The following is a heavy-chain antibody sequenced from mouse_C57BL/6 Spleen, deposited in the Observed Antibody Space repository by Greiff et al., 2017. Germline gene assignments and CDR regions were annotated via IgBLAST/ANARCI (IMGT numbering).Heavy chain of an antibody. D-gene: IGHD1-1*01. CDR1: GYTFTDYY. V-gene: IGHV1-26*01. Sequence: EVQLQQSGPELVKPGASVKISCKASGYTFTDYYMNWVKQSHGKSLEWIGDINPNNGGTSYNQKFKGKATLTVDKSSSTAYMELRSLTSEDSAVYYCARIPQIYYYGSSYFDYWGQGTTLTVSS. CDR3: ARIPQIYYYGSSYFDY. CDR2: INPNNGGT. J-gene: IGHJ2*01.